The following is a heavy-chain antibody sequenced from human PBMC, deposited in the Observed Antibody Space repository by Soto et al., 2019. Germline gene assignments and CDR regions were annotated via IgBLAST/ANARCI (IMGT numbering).Heavy chain of an antibody. V-gene: IGHV6-1*01. CDR2: TYYRSKWYN. CDR1: GDSVSSNSAA. Sequence: PSQTLSLTCAISGDSVSSNSAAWNWIRQSPSRGLEWLGRTYYRSKWYNDYAVSVKSRITINPDTSKNQFSLQLNSVTPEDTAVYYCARYSSGWEYQSYYYYGMDVWGQGTTVTVSS. J-gene: IGHJ6*02. D-gene: IGHD6-19*01. CDR3: ARYSSGWEYQSYYYYGMDV.